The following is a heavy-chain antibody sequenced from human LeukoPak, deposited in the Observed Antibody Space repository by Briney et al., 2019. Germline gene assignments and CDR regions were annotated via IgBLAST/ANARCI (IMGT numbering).Heavy chain of an antibody. CDR2: INHSGST. CDR1: GGSFSGYY. D-gene: IGHD1-1*01. J-gene: IGHJ4*02. Sequence: PSETLSLTCAVYGGSFSGYYWSWIRQPPGKGLEWIGEINHSGSTNYNPSLKSRVTISVDTSKNQFSLKLSSVTAADTAVYYCARRLGRYWGQGTLVTVSS. CDR3: ARRLGRY. V-gene: IGHV4-34*01.